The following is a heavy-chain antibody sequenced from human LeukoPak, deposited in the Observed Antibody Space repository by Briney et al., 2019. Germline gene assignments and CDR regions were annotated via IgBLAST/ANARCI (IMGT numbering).Heavy chain of an antibody. J-gene: IGHJ6*02. D-gene: IGHD3-3*01. Sequence: MASETLSLTCTVSGGSISSSSYYWGWVRQPPGKGLEWIGSIYYSGSTYYNPSLKSRVTISVDTSKNQFSLKLSSVTAADTAVYYCAGTDFWSGYYPLGYYCGMDVWGQGTTVTVSS. V-gene: IGHV4-39*01. CDR1: GGSISSSSYY. CDR3: AGTDFWSGYYPLGYYCGMDV. CDR2: IYYSGST.